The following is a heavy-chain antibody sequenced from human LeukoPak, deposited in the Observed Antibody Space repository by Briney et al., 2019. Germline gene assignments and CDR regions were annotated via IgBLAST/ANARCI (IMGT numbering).Heavy chain of an antibody. CDR1: GYSFTSYW. D-gene: IGHD4-17*01. Sequence: GESLKISCKGSGYSFTSYWIGWVRQMPGKGLEWMVIIYPGDSDTRYSPSFQGQVTISADKSISTAYLQWSSLKASDTAMYYCARRPDYGDYVGWFDPWGQGTLVTVSS. J-gene: IGHJ5*02. CDR2: IYPGDSDT. CDR3: ARRPDYGDYVGWFDP. V-gene: IGHV5-51*01.